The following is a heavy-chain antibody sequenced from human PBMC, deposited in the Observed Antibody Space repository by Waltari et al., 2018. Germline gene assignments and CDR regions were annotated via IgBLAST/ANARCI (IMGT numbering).Heavy chain of an antibody. CDR2: SIPIFGTA. J-gene: IGHJ2*01. CDR1: GGTFSRSA. Sequence: QVQLVQSGAEVKKPGSSVKVSCKASGGTFSRSAIRLVRPAPGPGLEWMGGSIPIFGTATYAQKFQGRVTITADESTSTAYMELSSLRSEDTAVYYCARVHGYCSSTSCYNSYFDLWGRGTLVTVSS. V-gene: IGHV1-69*01. CDR3: ARVHGYCSSTSCYNSYFDL. D-gene: IGHD2-2*02.